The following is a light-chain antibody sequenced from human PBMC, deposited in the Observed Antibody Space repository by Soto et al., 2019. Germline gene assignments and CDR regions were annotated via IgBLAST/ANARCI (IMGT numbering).Light chain of an antibody. CDR1: QGIKSY. J-gene: IGKJ4*01. V-gene: IGKV1-39*01. Sequence: IETTQSPSSLSTSVGDTVTITCRASQGIKSYLNWYQQKPGKAPKLLIYGASSLQSGVPSRFSGSGSGTDFTLTISSLQPEDYATYYCQQNYSTPPLTFGGGTKVEIK. CDR2: GAS. CDR3: QQNYSTPPLT.